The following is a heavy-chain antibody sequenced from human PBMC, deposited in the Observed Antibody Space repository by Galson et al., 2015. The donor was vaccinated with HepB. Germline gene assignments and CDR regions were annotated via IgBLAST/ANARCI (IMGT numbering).Heavy chain of an antibody. CDR3: ARGYSSGWFYYFDY. J-gene: IGHJ4*02. CDR2: INPSGGAT. V-gene: IGHV1-46*01. D-gene: IGHD6-19*01. CDR1: GYTFTIYQ. Sequence: SVKVSCKASGYTFTIYQMHWVRQAPGQGLEWMGIINPSGGATNYAQKFQGRVTMTRDTSTRTVYMELSSLESEDTAVYFCARGYSSGWFYYFDYWGQGTLVTVSS.